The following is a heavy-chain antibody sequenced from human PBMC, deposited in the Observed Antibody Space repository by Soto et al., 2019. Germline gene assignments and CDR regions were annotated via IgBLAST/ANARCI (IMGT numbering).Heavy chain of an antibody. CDR3: TCRGRGSYFDY. J-gene: IGHJ4*02. Sequence: GGSLRLSCAASGFTFSNAWMSWVRQAPGKGLEWVGHIKSKTDGGTKDYAAPVKGRFTISRDDSKNTLYLQMNSLKAEDTAVYYCTCRGRGSYFDYWGQGTLVTVSS. CDR2: IKSKTDGGTK. D-gene: IGHD1-26*01. CDR1: GFTFSNAW. V-gene: IGHV3-15*01.